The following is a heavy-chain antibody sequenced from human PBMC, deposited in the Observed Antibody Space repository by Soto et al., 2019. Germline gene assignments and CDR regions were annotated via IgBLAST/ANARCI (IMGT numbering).Heavy chain of an antibody. V-gene: IGHV1-58*01. J-gene: IGHJ4*02. CDR1: GFTFTSSA. CDR2: IVVGSGNT. CDR3: AADAGAAAGIVDY. D-gene: IGHD6-13*01. Sequence: ASVKVSCKASGFTFTSSAVQWVRQARGQRLEWIGWIVVGSGNTNYAQKFQERVTITRDMSTSTAYMELSSLRSEDTAVYYCAADAGAAAGIVDYWGQGTLVTVSS.